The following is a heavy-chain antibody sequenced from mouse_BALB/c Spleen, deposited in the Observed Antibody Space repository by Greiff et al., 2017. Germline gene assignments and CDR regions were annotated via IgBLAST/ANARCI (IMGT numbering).Heavy chain of an antibody. Sequence: VQLQQSGAELVRPGTSVKVSCKASGYAFTNYLIEWVKQRPGQGLEWIGVINPGSGGTNYNEKFKGKATLTADKSSSTAYMQLSSLTSDDSAVYFCAREGRVDWGQGTTLTVSS. CDR1: GYAFTNYL. D-gene: IGHD3-3*01. CDR3: AREGRVD. V-gene: IGHV1-54*01. J-gene: IGHJ2*01. CDR2: INPGSGGT.